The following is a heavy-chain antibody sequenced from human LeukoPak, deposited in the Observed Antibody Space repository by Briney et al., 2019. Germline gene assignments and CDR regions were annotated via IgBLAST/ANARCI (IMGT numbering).Heavy chain of an antibody. CDR1: GGTFSSYT. D-gene: IGHD2-2*02. V-gene: IGHV1-69*02. CDR3: AIRPLDCSSTSCYTEAYYYMDV. CDR2: IIPILGIA. J-gene: IGHJ6*03. Sequence: SVKVSCKASGGTFSSYTISWVRQAPGQGLEWMGRIIPILGIANYAQKFQGRVTITADKSTSIAYMELSSLRSEDTAVYYCAIRPLDCSSTSCYTEAYYYMDVWGKGTTVTVSS.